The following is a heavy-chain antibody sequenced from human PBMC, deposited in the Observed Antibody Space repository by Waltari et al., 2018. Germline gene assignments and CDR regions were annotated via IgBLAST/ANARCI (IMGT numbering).Heavy chain of an antibody. J-gene: IGHJ4*02. CDR3: ATPASGYWLGYCDY. V-gene: IGHV3-23*04. Sequence: EVQLVESGGDLVQPGGSLRLSCVASGFTFSTYPMTWVRQAPGEGLEWGSVFRDDSTHYAGSVKGPFTISREKSKNKLYLQRNRLGAGDTAVYFCATPASGYWLGYCDYWGQGTLVTVSS. D-gene: IGHD3-9*01. CDR2: FRDDST. CDR1: GFTFSTYP.